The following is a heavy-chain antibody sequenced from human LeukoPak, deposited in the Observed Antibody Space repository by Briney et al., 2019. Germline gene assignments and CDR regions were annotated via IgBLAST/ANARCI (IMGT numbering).Heavy chain of an antibody. J-gene: IGHJ6*02. CDR1: GFTFSSYS. V-gene: IGHV3-43*02. CDR3: AKEGAELNYYYYYGMDV. CDR2: ISGDGGST. D-gene: IGHD1-1*01. Sequence: GGSLRLSCAASGFTFSSYSMNWVRQAPGKGLEWVSLISGDGGSTYYADSVKGRFTISRDNSKNSLYLQMNSLRTEDIALYYCAKEGAELNYYYYYGMDVWGQGTTVTVSS.